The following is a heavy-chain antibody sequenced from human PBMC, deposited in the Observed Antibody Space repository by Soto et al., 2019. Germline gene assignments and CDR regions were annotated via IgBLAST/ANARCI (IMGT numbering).Heavy chain of an antibody. J-gene: IGHJ5*02. Sequence: GGSLRLSCAASGFTFSSYSMNWVRQAPGKGLERVSYISSSSNTIYYADSVKGRFTISRDNAKNSLYLQMNSLRAEDTAVYYCARDSQVGAFDPWGQGTLVTVSS. CDR3: ARDSQVGAFDP. V-gene: IGHV3-48*01. CDR2: ISSSSNTI. CDR1: GFTFSSYS. D-gene: IGHD1-26*01.